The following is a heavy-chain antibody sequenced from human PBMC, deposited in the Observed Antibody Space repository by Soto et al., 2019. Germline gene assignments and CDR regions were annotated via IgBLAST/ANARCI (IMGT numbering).Heavy chain of an antibody. CDR3: AHRRMTIFGVAPSGCMDV. D-gene: IGHD3-3*01. CDR1: GFSLSTSGVG. Sequence: QITLKESGPTLVKPTQTLTLTCTFSGFSLSTSGVGVGWIRQPPGKALEWLALIYWDDDKRYSTSLKSRRTITKDTANNQVLLTMTNIDPVDTATYYCAHRRMTIFGVAPSGCMDVWGKGTTVTVSS. J-gene: IGHJ6*04. CDR2: IYWDDDK. V-gene: IGHV2-5*02.